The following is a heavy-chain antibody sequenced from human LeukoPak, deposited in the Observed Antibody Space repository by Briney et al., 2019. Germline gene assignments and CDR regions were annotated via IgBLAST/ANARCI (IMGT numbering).Heavy chain of an antibody. CDR3: ARGPNLWSDFDY. J-gene: IGHJ4*02. D-gene: IGHD3-3*01. CDR1: GGFISSYY. CDR2: IYTSGST. V-gene: IGHV4-4*07. Sequence: SETLSLTCTVSGGFISSYYWSWIRQPAGKGLEWIGRIYTSGSTNYNPSLKSRVTMSVDTSKNQFSLKLSSVTAADTAVYYCARGPNLWSDFDYWGQGTLVTVSS.